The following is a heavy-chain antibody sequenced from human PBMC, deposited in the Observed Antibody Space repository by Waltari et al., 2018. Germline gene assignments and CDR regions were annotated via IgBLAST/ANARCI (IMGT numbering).Heavy chain of an antibody. Sequence: QLQLQESGPGLVKPSETLSLTCTVSVGSISSSIYYWGWICQPPGQGLEWIGSIYFSGSTYYNPSLKSRVTISVDTSKNQFSLKLSSVTAADTAVYYCARHATGYSSSWYFNDAFDIWGQGTMVTVSS. CDR1: VGSISSSIYY. CDR2: IYFSGST. CDR3: ARHATGYSSSWYFNDAFDI. D-gene: IGHD6-13*01. J-gene: IGHJ3*02. V-gene: IGHV4-39*07.